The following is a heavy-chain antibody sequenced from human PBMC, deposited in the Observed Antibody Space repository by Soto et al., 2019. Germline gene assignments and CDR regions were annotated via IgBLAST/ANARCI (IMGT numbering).Heavy chain of an antibody. CDR2: ISAYNGNT. J-gene: IGHJ5*02. Sequence: SVKVSCKASGYIFTTYSITWVRQAPGQGLEWMGWISAYNGNTNYAQKLQGRVTMTTDTSTSTAYMELRSLRSDDTAVYYCARDLIPYYYDSSGQRTPHWFDPWGQGTLVTVSS. CDR3: ARDLIPYYYDSSGQRTPHWFDP. V-gene: IGHV1-18*04. D-gene: IGHD3-22*01. CDR1: GYIFTTYS.